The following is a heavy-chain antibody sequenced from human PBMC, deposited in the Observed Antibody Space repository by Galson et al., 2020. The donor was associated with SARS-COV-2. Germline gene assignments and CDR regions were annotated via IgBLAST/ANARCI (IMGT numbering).Heavy chain of an antibody. V-gene: IGHV5-10-1*01. Sequence: HGESLKISCKGSGYSFTSYWITWVRQMPGKGLEWMGRIDPSDSYTKYSPSFQGHVTISADKSISTAYLQWSSLEASDTAMYYCAILYASGSYFDYWGQGTLVTASS. D-gene: IGHD3-10*01. J-gene: IGHJ4*02. CDR3: AILYASGSYFDY. CDR2: IDPSDSYT. CDR1: GYSFTSYW.